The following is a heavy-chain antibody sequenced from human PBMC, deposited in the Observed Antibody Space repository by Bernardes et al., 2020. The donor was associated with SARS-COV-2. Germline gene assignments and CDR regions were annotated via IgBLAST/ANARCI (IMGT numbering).Heavy chain of an antibody. Sequence: GGSLRLSCAASGFKFSDYYMSWIRQAPGKGLEWIAYISSTGSINYADSVKGRFTISRDNYKNSVYLQMKSLRAEDTAVYYCARDGFGLVRGVQNDNWFDPWGQGTLVIVSS. D-gene: IGHD3-10*01. CDR2: ISSTGSI. CDR1: GFKFSDYY. V-gene: IGHV3-11*01. CDR3: ARDGFGLVRGVQNDNWFDP. J-gene: IGHJ5*02.